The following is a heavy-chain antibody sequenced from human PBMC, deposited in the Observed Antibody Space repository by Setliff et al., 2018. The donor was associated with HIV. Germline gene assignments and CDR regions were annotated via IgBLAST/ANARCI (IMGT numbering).Heavy chain of an antibody. CDR2: IFHSGNT. CDR3: ARTHSGYFPYYFDY. V-gene: IGHV4-38-2*02. J-gene: IGHJ4*02. Sequence: SETLSLTCNVSGYSISSGFYWGWIRQPPGKGLEWIGNIFHSGNTDQNPSLKSRVTISVDTSKNHFSLKLRSVTAADTAVYYCARTHSGYFPYYFDYWGQGTLVTVSS. CDR1: GYSISSGFY. D-gene: IGHD3-22*01.